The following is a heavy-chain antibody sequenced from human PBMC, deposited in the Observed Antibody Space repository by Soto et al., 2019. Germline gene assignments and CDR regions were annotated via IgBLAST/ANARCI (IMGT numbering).Heavy chain of an antibody. CDR2: IFWDDDK. J-gene: IGHJ4*02. CDR1: GFSLSTSGVS. Sequence: SGPTLVNPTQTLTLTRSFSGFSLSTSGVSVGWIRQPPGKALEWLALIFWDDDKRYSPSLKSRLTITKDTSTNQVVLTMTNMDPVDTATYYCAHISDPGYFDHWGQGTLVTVSS. V-gene: IGHV2-5*02. CDR3: AHISDPGYFDH.